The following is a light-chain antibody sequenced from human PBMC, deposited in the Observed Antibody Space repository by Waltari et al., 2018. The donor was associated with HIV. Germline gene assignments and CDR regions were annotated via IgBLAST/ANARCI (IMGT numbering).Light chain of an antibody. CDR2: DVS. J-gene: IGLJ1*01. V-gene: IGLV2-23*02. CDR1: SSDVGAYNL. CDR3: CSYGGVPILYV. Sequence: QSALTQPDSVSGSPGRSITISCTGTSSDVGAYNLVSWYQQHPNKAPKLIIYDVSKRPSGVSLRFSGSKAGNTASLSIVGLQPEDEADYYCCSYGGVPILYVFGGGTTVTV.